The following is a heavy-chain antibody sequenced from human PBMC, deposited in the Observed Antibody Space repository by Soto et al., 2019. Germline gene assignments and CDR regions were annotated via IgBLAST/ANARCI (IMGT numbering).Heavy chain of an antibody. Sequence: GGSLRLSCAASGFTFSNAWMSWVRQAPGKGLEWFGRIKSKTDGGTTDYAAPVKGRFTISRDDSKNTLYLQMNSLKTEDTAVYYCTTEHLTADWFDYCGQGTLVTVSS. J-gene: IGHJ4*02. CDR3: TTEHLTADWFDY. CDR2: IKSKTDGGTT. CDR1: GFTFSNAW. D-gene: IGHD3-9*01. V-gene: IGHV3-15*01.